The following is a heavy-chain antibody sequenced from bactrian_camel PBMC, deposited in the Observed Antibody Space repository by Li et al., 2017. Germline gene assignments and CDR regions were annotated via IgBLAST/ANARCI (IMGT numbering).Heavy chain of an antibody. V-gene: IGHV3S53*01. CDR1: GYTNSPYC. CDR2: IANPGTA. CDR3: AAKNGRYVFGRLATEGYRT. Sequence: HVQLVESGGGSVQLGGSLELSCTYSGYTNSPYCLGWFRQAAGKEREVLATIANPGTAAYTDSAKGRFTISKDTGKNTLYLQMNSLKPEDTGVYYCAAKNGRYVFGRLATEGYRTWGQGTQVTVS. D-gene: IGHD5*01. J-gene: IGHJ6*01.